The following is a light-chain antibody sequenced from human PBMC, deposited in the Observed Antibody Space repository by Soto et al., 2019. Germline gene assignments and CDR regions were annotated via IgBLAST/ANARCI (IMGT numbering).Light chain of an antibody. CDR3: HQYYNTPPT. J-gene: IGKJ2*01. CDR1: QSVLFSSNSNNY. V-gene: IGKV4-1*01. CDR2: WAS. Sequence: DIVMTQSPDSLAVSLGERATINCKSSQSVLFSSNSNNYLAWYQQKPGQPPKLLIYWASTRESGVPDRFSGSGSGTDFTLTISSLQADDVAVYYCHQYYNTPPTFGQGTKLESK.